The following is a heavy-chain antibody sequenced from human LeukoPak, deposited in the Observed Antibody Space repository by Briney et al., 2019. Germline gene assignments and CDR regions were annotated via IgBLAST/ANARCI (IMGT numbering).Heavy chain of an antibody. CDR2: INSKSRYI. D-gene: IGHD6-6*01. CDR1: VFTFSSYS. Sequence: GGSLRLSCAASVFTFSSYSMNWVRQAPWKGLEWVSSINSKSRYIYYADSLKGRFTISRDNGKNSVYLQMNSLRAEDTAVYFCARADSSSSRLDCWGQGTLVTVSS. V-gene: IGHV3-21*01. CDR3: ARADSSSSRLDC. J-gene: IGHJ4*02.